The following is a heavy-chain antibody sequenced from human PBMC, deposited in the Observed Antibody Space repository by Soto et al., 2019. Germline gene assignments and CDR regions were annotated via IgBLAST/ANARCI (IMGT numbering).Heavy chain of an antibody. CDR2: IYHSGST. CDR1: GGSISSGGYS. J-gene: IGHJ4*02. D-gene: IGHD2-15*01. Sequence: TLSLTCAVSGGSISSGGYSWSWIRQPPGKGLEWIGYIYHSGSTYYNPSLKSRVTISVDRSKNQFSLKLSSVTAADTAVYYCARGQVVAAQHWGQGTLVTVS. V-gene: IGHV4-30-2*01. CDR3: ARGQVVAAQH.